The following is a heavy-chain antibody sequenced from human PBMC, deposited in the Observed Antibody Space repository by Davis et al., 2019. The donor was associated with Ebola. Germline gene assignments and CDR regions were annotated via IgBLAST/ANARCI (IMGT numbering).Heavy chain of an antibody. J-gene: IGHJ6*02. Sequence: GGSLGLSCAASGFTFSGSAMHWVRQASGKGLEWVGRIRSKANRYATAYAASVKGRFTISRDDSKNTAYLQMNSLKTEDTAVYYCTRFGYYDSSGYTLLDVWGQGTTVTVSS. D-gene: IGHD3-22*01. V-gene: IGHV3-73*01. CDR3: TRFGYYDSSGYTLLDV. CDR1: GFTFSGSA. CDR2: IRSKANRYAT.